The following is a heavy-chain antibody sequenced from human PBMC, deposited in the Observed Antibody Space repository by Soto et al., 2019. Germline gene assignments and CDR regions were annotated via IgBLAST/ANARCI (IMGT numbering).Heavy chain of an antibody. J-gene: IGHJ6*02. CDR3: ARHQSDCGGGSCYSGYYYYGMDV. CDR2: IIPIFGTA. V-gene: IGHV1-69*13. Sequence: GASVKVSCKASGGTFSSYAISWVRQAPGQGLEWMGGIIPIFGTANYAQKFQGRVTITADESTSTAYMELSSLRSEDTAVYYCARHQSDCGGGSCYSGYYYYGMDVWGQGTTVTVSS. D-gene: IGHD2-15*01. CDR1: GGTFSSYA.